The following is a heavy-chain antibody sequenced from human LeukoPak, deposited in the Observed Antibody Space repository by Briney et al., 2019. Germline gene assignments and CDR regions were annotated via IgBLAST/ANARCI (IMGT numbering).Heavy chain of an antibody. CDR2: ISGSDDTT. CDR3: AKDVGPIRGRMDV. V-gene: IGHV3-23*01. D-gene: IGHD1-26*01. J-gene: IGHJ6*02. CDR1: GSGFTFSRFA. Sequence: PGGPLRLSCAASGSGFTFSRFAMAWVRRAPGKGLGGVSGISGSDDTTNHADSVKGRFTISRDNSKNTLFLQMSSLRAEDTAVYYCAKDVGPIRGRMDVWGQGTTVTVSS.